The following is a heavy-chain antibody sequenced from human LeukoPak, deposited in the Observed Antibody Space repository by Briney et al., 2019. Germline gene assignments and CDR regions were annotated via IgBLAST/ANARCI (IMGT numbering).Heavy chain of an antibody. J-gene: IGHJ4*02. CDR1: GFTFSRYS. CDR2: ISSSGTYI. D-gene: IGHD2-8*01. V-gene: IGHV3-21*01. Sequence: PGGSLRLSCAASGFTFSRYSMNWVRQVPGKGLEWVSSISSSGTYIYYADSVKGRFTISRDNAKNSLYLQMNSLRAEDTAVYYCWANWSPFDYWGQGTLVTVSS. CDR3: WANWSPFDY.